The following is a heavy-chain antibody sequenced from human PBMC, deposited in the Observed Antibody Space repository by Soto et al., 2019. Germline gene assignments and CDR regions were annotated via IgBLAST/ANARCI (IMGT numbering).Heavy chain of an antibody. CDR1: GGSFSGYY. Sequence: QVQLQQWGAGLLKPSETLSLTCAVYGGSFSGYYWSWIRQPPGKGLEWIGEINHSGSTNYNPSLKSRVTISVDTSKNQFSLKLSSVTAADTAVYYCARERGVLLWFGGMNWFDPWGQGTLVTVSS. CDR3: ARERGVLLWFGGMNWFDP. V-gene: IGHV4-34*01. CDR2: INHSGST. J-gene: IGHJ5*02. D-gene: IGHD3-10*01.